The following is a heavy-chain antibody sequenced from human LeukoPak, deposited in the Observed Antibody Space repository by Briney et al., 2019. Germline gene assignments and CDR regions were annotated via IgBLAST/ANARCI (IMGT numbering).Heavy chain of an antibody. J-gene: IGHJ4*02. Sequence: VASVKVSCKASGYTFTSYYMHWVRQAPGQVLEWMGIINPSGGSTSYAQKFQGRVTMTRDTSTSTVYMELSSLRSEDTAVYYCARVALTNYYDSSGYEKYFDYWGQGTLVTVSS. CDR1: GYTFTSYY. V-gene: IGHV1-46*01. CDR3: ARVALTNYYDSSGYEKYFDY. D-gene: IGHD3-22*01. CDR2: INPSGGST.